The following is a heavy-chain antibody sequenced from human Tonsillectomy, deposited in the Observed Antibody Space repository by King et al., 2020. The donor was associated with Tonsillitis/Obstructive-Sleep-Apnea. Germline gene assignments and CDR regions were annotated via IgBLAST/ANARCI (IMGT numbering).Heavy chain of an antibody. CDR3: ARDRRPGVVISTKWFDP. Sequence: VQLQQWGAGLLKPSETLSLTCAVYGGSFSGYYWSWIRQPPGKGLEWIGEINHSGNTNYNPSLKSRVTISVDMSKNQFSLKLSSVTAADTAVYYCARDRRPGVVISTKWFDPWGQGTLVTVSS. J-gene: IGHJ5*02. CDR1: GGSFSGYY. D-gene: IGHD3-3*01. CDR2: INHSGNT. V-gene: IGHV4-34*01.